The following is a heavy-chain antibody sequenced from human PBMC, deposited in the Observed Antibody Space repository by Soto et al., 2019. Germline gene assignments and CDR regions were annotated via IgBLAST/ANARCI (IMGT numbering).Heavy chain of an antibody. D-gene: IGHD3-3*01. V-gene: IGHV4-61*01. CDR3: ARGGDFWSGYPNWFDP. CDR1: GGSVSSGSYY. CDR2: IYYSGST. J-gene: IGHJ5*02. Sequence: SETLSLTCTVSGGSVSSGSYYWSWIRQPPGKGLEWIGYIYYSGSTNHNPSLKSRVTISVDTSKNQFSLKLSSVTAADTAVYYCARGGDFWSGYPNWFDPWGQGTLVTVSS.